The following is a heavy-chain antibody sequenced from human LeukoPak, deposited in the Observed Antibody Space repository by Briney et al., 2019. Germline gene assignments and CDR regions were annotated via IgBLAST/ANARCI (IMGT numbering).Heavy chain of an antibody. J-gene: IGHJ4*02. CDR2: ISAYNGNT. V-gene: IGHV1-18*01. CDR1: GYTFTSYG. Sequence: ASVKVSCKASGYTFTSYGISWVRQAPGQGLEWMGWISAYNGNTNYAQKLQGRVTMTTDTSTSTAYMELTSLRSDDTAVYYCARNGNLWFGEVLWEYYFDYWGQGTLVTVSS. CDR3: ARNGNLWFGEVLWEYYFDY. D-gene: IGHD3-10*01.